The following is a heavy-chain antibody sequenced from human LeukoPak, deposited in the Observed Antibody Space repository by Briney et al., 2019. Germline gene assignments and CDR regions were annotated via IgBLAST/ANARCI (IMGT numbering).Heavy chain of an antibody. D-gene: IGHD3-22*01. Sequence: PSETLSLTCVVYGESFSGYYWTWIRQPPGKGLEWIGEIIDTGSTKYNPSLKSRVTISVDTSKNQFSLKLSSVTAADTAVYYCARNPSSGPRRPGAFDIWGQGTMVTVSS. V-gene: IGHV4-34*12. J-gene: IGHJ3*02. CDR1: GESFSGYY. CDR2: IIDTGST. CDR3: ARNPSSGPRRPGAFDI.